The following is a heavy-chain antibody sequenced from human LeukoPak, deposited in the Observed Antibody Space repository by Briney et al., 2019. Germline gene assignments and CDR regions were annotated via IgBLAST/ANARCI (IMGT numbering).Heavy chain of an antibody. CDR2: INPSGGST. CDR3: ARPGNSGAFDI. Sequence: ASVKVSCKASGYTFSSYYMHWVRQAPGQGLEGMGIINPSGGSTSYAQKFQGRVTVTRDTSTTTVYMELSSLRSQDTAVYYCARPGNSGAFDIWGQGTMVTVSS. D-gene: IGHD4-23*01. V-gene: IGHV1-46*01. CDR1: GYTFSSYY. J-gene: IGHJ3*02.